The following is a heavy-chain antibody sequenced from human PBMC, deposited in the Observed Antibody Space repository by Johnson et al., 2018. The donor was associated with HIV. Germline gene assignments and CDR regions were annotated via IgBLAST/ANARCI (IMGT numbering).Heavy chain of an antibody. D-gene: IGHD6-19*01. Sequence: VQLVESGGGLVQPGGSLRLSCAASGFTVSSNYMSWVRQAPGKGLEWVSVLYSDGGTYYADSVKGRFTISRDNSKNTLYLQMNSLRAEDTADYYCVRDQGSGWPTNAFDIWGRGTRVTVSS. J-gene: IGHJ3*02. CDR3: VRDQGSGWPTNAFDI. CDR2: LYSDGGT. CDR1: GFTVSSNY. V-gene: IGHV3-66*02.